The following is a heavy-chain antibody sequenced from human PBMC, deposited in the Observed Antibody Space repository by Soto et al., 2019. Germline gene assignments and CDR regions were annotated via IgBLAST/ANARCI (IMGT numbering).Heavy chain of an antibody. J-gene: IGHJ4*02. V-gene: IGHV4-4*02. CDR3: ARQGVYYFDY. CDR2: IHHSGRT. Sequence: QVQLQESGPGLMKPSWTLSLTCAVSGGSISSTNWWSWVRQPPGKGLEWIAEIHHSGRTNYNPSLKSRVTISVDKSKNHVSLRVVSVTAADTAVYYCARQGVYYFDYWGQGTLVTVSS. CDR1: GGSISSTNW. D-gene: IGHD2-8*01.